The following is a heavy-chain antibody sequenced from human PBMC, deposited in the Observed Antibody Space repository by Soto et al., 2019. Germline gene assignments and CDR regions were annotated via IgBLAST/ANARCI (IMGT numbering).Heavy chain of an antibody. J-gene: IGHJ4*02. D-gene: IGHD5-18*01. CDR1: GFTFSSYA. CDR2: ISGSGGST. CDR3: AKDLSEIQLWPRSFDY. Sequence: EVQLLESGGGLVQPGGSLRLSCAASGFTFSSYAMSWVRQAPGKGLEWVSAISGSGGSTYYADSVKGRFTISRDHSKNTLYLQMNSLRAEDTAVYYCAKDLSEIQLWPRSFDYWGQGTLVTVSS. V-gene: IGHV3-23*01.